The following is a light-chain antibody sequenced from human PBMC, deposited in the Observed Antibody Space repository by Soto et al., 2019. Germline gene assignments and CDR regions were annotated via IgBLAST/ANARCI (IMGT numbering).Light chain of an antibody. CDR2: GAS. J-gene: IGKJ5*01. V-gene: IGKV3D-15*01. CDR1: QSVSTK. Sequence: EIVLTQSPATLSLFPGERATLSCRASQSVSTKLAWYQQKPGQAPRLLINGASTRATGIPARFSGSGSGTEFTLTISSLQSEDFAVYYCQQYHNWPPITFGQGTRLEIK. CDR3: QQYHNWPPIT.